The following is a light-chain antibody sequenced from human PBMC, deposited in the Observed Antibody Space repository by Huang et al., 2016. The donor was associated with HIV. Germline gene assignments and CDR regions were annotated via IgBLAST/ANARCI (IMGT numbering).Light chain of an antibody. CDR1: QSVFKN. CDR3: QQYNTSPRT. J-gene: IGKJ1*01. Sequence: ENLMTQSPSTLSVSPGESATLSCRASQSVFKNLAWYQQTPGKAPKLLSYGSSTRAAGIPARFSGSWSGTDFTLTISSLQSEDFAVYYCQQYNTSPRTFGQGTKVEV. CDR2: GSS. V-gene: IGKV3-15*01.